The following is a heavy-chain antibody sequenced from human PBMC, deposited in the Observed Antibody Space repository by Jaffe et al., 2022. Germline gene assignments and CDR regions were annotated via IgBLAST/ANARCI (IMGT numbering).Heavy chain of an antibody. Sequence: QVQLQESGPGLVKPSETLSLTCTVSGGSISSYYWSWIRQPPGKGLEWIGYIYYSGSTNYNPSLKSRVTISVDTSKNQFSLKLSSVTAADTAVYYCARDYCSGGSCYSTYWGQGTLVTVSS. CDR2: IYYSGST. CDR3: ARDYCSGGSCYSTY. J-gene: IGHJ4*02. D-gene: IGHD2-15*01. CDR1: GGSISSYY. V-gene: IGHV4-59*01.